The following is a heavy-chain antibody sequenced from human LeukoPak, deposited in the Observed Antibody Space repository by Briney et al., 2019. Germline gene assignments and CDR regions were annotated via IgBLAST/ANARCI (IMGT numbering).Heavy chain of an antibody. Sequence: SETLSLTCTVSGGSISSISYYWGWIRQPPGKGLEWIGSIYYSGSTYYNPSLKSRVTISVDTSKNQFSLKLSSVTAADTAVYYCARSHIVLMVYATYYFDYWGQGTLVTVSS. CDR3: ARSHIVLMVYATYYFDY. J-gene: IGHJ4*02. V-gene: IGHV4-39*07. CDR2: IYYSGST. CDR1: GGSISSISYY. D-gene: IGHD2-8*01.